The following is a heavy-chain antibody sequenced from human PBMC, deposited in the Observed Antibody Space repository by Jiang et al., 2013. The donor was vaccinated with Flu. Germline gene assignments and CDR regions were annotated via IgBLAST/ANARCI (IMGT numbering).Heavy chain of an antibody. CDR3: ASMYYQLNWFDP. V-gene: IGHV4-38-2*02. CDR2: ISHSGST. Sequence: LLKPSETLSLTCTVSGYSISSGYFWGWIRQPPGKGLEWIGSISHSGSTYYNPSLKSRVTISVDTSKTQFSLKLTSVTAADTAVYYCASMYYQLNWFDPWGQGTLVTVSS. D-gene: IGHD3-10*01. J-gene: IGHJ5*02. CDR1: GYSISSGYF.